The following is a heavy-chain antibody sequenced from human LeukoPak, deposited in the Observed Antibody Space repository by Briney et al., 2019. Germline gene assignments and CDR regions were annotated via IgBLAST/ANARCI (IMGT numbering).Heavy chain of an antibody. CDR3: ARRYYYGPNHYGMDV. J-gene: IGHJ6*02. CDR2: IYHSGST. CDR1: GGSISSSNW. V-gene: IGHV4-4*02. Sequence: SGTLSLTCAVSGGSISSSNWWSWVRQPPGKGLEWIGEIYHSGSTNYNPSLKSRVTISVDKSKNQFSLKLSSVTAADTAVYYCARRYYYGPNHYGMDVWGQGTTVTVSS. D-gene: IGHD3-10*01.